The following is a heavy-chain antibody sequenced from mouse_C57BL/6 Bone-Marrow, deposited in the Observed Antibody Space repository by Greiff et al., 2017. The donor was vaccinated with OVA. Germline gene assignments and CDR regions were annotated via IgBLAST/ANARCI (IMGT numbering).Heavy chain of an antibody. CDR1: GYTFTSYW. Sequence: QVQLKQPGAELVKPGASVKLSCKASGYTFTSYWMQWVKQRPGQGLEWIGEIDPSDSYTNYNQKFKGKATLTVNTSSSTAYMQLSSLTSEDSAVYYCARIRRGGFDYWGQGTTLTVSS. D-gene: IGHD2-12*01. V-gene: IGHV1-50*01. CDR2: IDPSDSYT. J-gene: IGHJ2*01. CDR3: ARIRRGGFDY.